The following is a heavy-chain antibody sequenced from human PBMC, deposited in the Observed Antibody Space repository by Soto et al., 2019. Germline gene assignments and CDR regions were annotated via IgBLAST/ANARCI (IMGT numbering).Heavy chain of an antibody. CDR3: AKERRLERGDFDY. CDR2: ISGGGNRI. CDR1: GFTFSSYA. Sequence: EVQLLESGGGLVQPGGSLRLSCAASGFTFSSYAMSWVRQAPGKGLEWVSVISGGGNRIYYADSVKGGFTISRDNSKNTLYLQMNSLRDEDTAIYYCAKERRLERGDFDYWGQGTLVTVSS. V-gene: IGHV3-23*01. D-gene: IGHD1-1*01. J-gene: IGHJ4*02.